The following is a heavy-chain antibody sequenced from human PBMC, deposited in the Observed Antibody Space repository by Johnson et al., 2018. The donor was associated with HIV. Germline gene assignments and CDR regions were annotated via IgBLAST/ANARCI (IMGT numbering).Heavy chain of an antibody. CDR1: GFTFSSFA. V-gene: IGHV3-30*18. CDR3: AKSPGKDHGGNSGAFDI. Sequence: QVQLVESGGGVVQPGRSLRLSCAASGFTFSSFAMHWVRQAPGKGLEWVANINQDGSEKYYADSVKGRFTISRDNSKRTLYLQMNSLRVEDTAVYYCAKSPGKDHGGNSGAFDIWGQGTMVTVSS. D-gene: IGHD4-23*01. CDR2: INQDGSEK. J-gene: IGHJ3*02.